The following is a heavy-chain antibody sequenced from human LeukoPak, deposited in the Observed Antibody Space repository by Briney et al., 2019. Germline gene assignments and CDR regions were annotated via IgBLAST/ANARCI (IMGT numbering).Heavy chain of an antibody. D-gene: IGHD4-17*01. CDR3: ARGLDYGACDY. V-gene: IGHV3-7*03. J-gene: IGHJ4*02. Sequence: GGSLRLSCAASGFTFSTYGMHWVRQAPGKGLEWVANIKQDGSEKYYVDSVKGRFTISRDNAKNSLYLQMNSLRAEDTAVYYCARGLDYGACDYWGQGTLVTVSS. CDR1: GFTFSTYG. CDR2: IKQDGSEK.